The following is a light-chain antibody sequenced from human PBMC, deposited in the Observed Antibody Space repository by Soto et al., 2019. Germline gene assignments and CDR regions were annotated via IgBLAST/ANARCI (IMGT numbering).Light chain of an antibody. Sequence: QSVLTQPASVSGSPGQSITISCTGTSSDVGDYNYVSWYQQHPGKAPKLMIYEVSNRPSGVSNRFSGAKSGNTASLTISGLQAEDEADYYCSSYTISNTLPFVFGTGTKVTVL. CDR3: SSYTISNTLPFV. CDR2: EVS. V-gene: IGLV2-14*01. CDR1: SSDVGDYNY. J-gene: IGLJ1*01.